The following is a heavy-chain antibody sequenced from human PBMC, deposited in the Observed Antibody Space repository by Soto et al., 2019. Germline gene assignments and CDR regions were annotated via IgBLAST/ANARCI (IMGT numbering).Heavy chain of an antibody. Sequence: GGPLRLSCAASGFAFSSYTMNWVRQAPGKGLEWVSSIDRSSSYIYYADSVKGRFTISRDNAKNSLFLQMNSLRPEDTAVYYCASLPFYYDSSDYPFYYGMDVWGQGTTVTVSS. V-gene: IGHV3-21*01. CDR3: ASLPFYYDSSDYPFYYGMDV. D-gene: IGHD3-22*01. J-gene: IGHJ6*02. CDR1: GFAFSSYT. CDR2: IDRSSSYI.